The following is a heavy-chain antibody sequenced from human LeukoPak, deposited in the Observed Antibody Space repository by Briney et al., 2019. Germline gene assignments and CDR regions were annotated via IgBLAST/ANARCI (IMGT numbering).Heavy chain of an antibody. V-gene: IGHV1-2*02. CDR1: GYTFTGYY. Sequence: ASVKVSCKASGYTFTGYYMHWVRQAPGQGLEWMGWINPNSGGTNYAQKFQGRVTMTRDTSISTAYMGLSRLRSDDTAVYYCAREDRGGSATSSRYYYYGMDVWGQGTTVTVSS. CDR2: INPNSGGT. J-gene: IGHJ6*02. D-gene: IGHD3-10*01. CDR3: AREDRGGSATSSRYYYYGMDV.